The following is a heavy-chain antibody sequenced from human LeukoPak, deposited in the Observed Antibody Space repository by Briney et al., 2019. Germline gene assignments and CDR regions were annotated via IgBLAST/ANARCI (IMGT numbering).Heavy chain of an antibody. V-gene: IGHV3-7*01. CDR1: GFTFNTYW. J-gene: IGHJ4*02. D-gene: IGHD5-24*01. Sequence: GGSLRLSCGASGFTFNTYWMTWVRQAPGKGLEWVANIKQDGSEKYYVDSVKGRFTISRDNAKNSLYLQMNSLRAKDTAVYYCARHRMASDYWGQGTLVTVSS. CDR2: IKQDGSEK. CDR3: ARHRMASDY.